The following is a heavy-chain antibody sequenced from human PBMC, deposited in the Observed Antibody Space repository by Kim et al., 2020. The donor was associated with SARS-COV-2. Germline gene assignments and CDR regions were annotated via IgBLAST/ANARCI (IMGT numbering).Heavy chain of an antibody. J-gene: IGHJ6*02. Sequence: ASVKVSCKASGYTFTSYAMNWVRQAPGQGLEWMGWINTNTGNPTYAQGFTGRFVFSLDTSVSTAYLQISSLKAEDTAVYYCASRNCSSTSCYRLLYYYYGMDVWGQGTTVTVSS. CDR1: GYTFTSYA. D-gene: IGHD2-2*01. V-gene: IGHV7-4-1*02. CDR3: ASRNCSSTSCYRLLYYYYGMDV. CDR2: INTNTGNP.